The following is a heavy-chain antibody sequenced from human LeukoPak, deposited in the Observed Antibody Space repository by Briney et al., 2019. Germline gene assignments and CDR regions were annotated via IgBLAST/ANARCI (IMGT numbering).Heavy chain of an antibody. V-gene: IGHV4-34*01. CDR1: GGSFSGYY. CDR3: ARKTADETSYYFDY. J-gene: IGHJ4*02. Sequence: PSETLSLTCAVYGGSFSGYYWSWIRQPPGKGLEWIGEINHSGSTNYNPSLKSRVTISVDTSKNQFSLKLSSVTAADTAVYYCARKTADETSYYFDYWGQGTLVTVSS. CDR2: INHSGST. D-gene: IGHD7-27*01.